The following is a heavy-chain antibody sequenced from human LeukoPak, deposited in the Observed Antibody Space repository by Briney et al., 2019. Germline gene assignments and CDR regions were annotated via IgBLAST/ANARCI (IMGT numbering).Heavy chain of an antibody. CDR1: GGTFSIYA. V-gene: IGHV1-69*01. CDR3: ARESSGSYYKSNFDY. D-gene: IGHD3-10*01. CDR2: IIPIFGTA. J-gene: IGHJ4*02. Sequence: SVKVSFKASGGTFSIYAISWVRQAPGQGLEWMGGIIPIFGTANYAQKFQGRVTITADESTSTAYMELSSLRSEDTAVYYCARESSGSYYKSNFDYWGQGTLVTVSS.